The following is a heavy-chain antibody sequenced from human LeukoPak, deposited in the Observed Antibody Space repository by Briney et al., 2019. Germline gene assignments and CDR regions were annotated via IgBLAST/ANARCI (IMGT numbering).Heavy chain of an antibody. J-gene: IGHJ4*02. CDR3: ARVKGYALDY. V-gene: IGHV4-61*09. CDR1: GGSISSGSYY. D-gene: IGHD5-12*01. Sequence: PSETLSLTCTVSGGSISSGSYYWSSIRQPAGKGLEWIGHIYTSGSTNYNPSLKSRVTISVDTSKNQFSLKLSSVTAADTAVYYCARVKGYALDYWGQGTLVTVSS. CDR2: IYTSGST.